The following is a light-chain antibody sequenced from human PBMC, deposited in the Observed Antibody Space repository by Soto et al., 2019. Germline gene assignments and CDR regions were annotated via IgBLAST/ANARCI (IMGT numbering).Light chain of an antibody. Sequence: EIVMTQSPATLSVSPGERATLSCRASQSVSSNLAWYQQKPGQAPRLLIYGASTRATGIPARFSGSGSWTEFTVTISSLQSGDFAVYYWQQYNNWPLTVGGGTKVEIK. J-gene: IGKJ4*01. CDR1: QSVSSN. CDR2: GAS. V-gene: IGKV3-15*01. CDR3: QQYNNWPLT.